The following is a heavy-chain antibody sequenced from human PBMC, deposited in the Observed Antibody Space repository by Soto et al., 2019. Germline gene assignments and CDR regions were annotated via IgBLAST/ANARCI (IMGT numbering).Heavy chain of an antibody. CDR3: APIAYAWVLGGFDY. D-gene: IGHD3-16*01. V-gene: IGHV2-5*02. CDR2: IYWDDDK. J-gene: IGHJ4*02. Sequence: QITLKESGPTLVKPTQTLTLTCTFSGFSLSTTAVGVGWIRQPPGRALEWLALIYWDDDKRYSPSLKSRLTITNDPSNNQVVLTMTNMDPVDTATYYCAPIAYAWVLGGFDYWGQGTLVTVSS. CDR1: GFSLSTTAVG.